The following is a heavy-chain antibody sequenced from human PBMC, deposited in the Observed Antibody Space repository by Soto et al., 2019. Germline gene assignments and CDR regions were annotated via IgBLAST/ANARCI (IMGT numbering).Heavy chain of an antibody. CDR3: ARCAMTVAGPYYYAMDV. V-gene: IGHV4-39*02. D-gene: IGHD6-19*01. J-gene: IGHJ6*02. CDR2: FYHTGSL. Sequence: LSLTCTISDGSINSSNYYWGWVRQPPGKGLEWIGFFYHTGSLYYNPSLKSRVTISSDTSKSHLSLRLRSVTAADAGVYYCARCAMTVAGPYYYAMDVWGLGTTVTVSS. CDR1: DGSINSSNYY.